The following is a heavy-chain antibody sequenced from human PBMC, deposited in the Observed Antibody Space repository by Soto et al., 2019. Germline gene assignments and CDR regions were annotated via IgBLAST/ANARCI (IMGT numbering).Heavy chain of an antibody. J-gene: IGHJ6*02. CDR2: ISSSSSTM. V-gene: IGHV3-48*01. CDR3: TRPVEAGPRGYYYYGMDV. Sequence: EVQLVESGGGLVQPGGSLRLSCSASGFTFSSYSMNWVRQAPGKGLEWVSYISSSSSTMYYADSVRGRFTISRDNAKNSLYLQMNSLKTEDTAVYYCTRPVEAGPRGYYYYGMDVWGQGTTVTVSS. D-gene: IGHD6-13*01. CDR1: GFTFSSYS.